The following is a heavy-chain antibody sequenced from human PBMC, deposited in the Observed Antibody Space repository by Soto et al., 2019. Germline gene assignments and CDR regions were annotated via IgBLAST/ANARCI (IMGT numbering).Heavy chain of an antibody. CDR1: GFIFSDTW. CDR3: TADTYSSSAWATEY. CDR2: IKHKRDGATT. J-gene: IGHJ4*02. D-gene: IGHD6-19*01. Sequence: EVQLVESGGGFVKPGGSLRLSCAASGFIFSDTWMNWVRQAPNKGLEWVARIKHKRDGATTHYAAPVKGRFIISRDDSRDTVFLQMDSLKTEDTAVYYCTADTYSSSAWATEYWGLGALVTVSS. V-gene: IGHV3-15*07.